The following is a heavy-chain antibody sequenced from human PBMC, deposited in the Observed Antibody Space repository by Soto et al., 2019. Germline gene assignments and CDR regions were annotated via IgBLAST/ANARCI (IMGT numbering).Heavy chain of an antibody. D-gene: IGHD6-19*01. J-gene: IGHJ5*02. Sequence: QVQLVESGGGVVQSGRSLTLSCAASGFSLRTYGMHWLRRAPGKGLEWVAFIWYDGTKKFYANYVKGRSTISKDNSNNILYLQMSGLRAEDTAVYYCARDVLTAVAGSVNGFDPWGQGTLVTVSS. V-gene: IGHV3-33*01. CDR1: GFSLRTYG. CDR3: ARDVLTAVAGSVNGFDP. CDR2: IWYDGTKK.